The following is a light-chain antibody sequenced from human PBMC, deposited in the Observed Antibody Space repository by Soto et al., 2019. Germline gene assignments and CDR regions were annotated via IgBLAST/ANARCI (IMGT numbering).Light chain of an antibody. V-gene: IGKV3-20*01. Sequence: EIVLTQSPGTLSLSPGERATPSCRASQSVSSSYLAWYQQKPGQAPRLLIYGASSRATGIPDRFSGSGSGTDFTLTISRLEPEDFAVYYCHQYGSSPYTFGQGTKLEI. CDR2: GAS. CDR1: QSVSSSY. J-gene: IGKJ2*01. CDR3: HQYGSSPYT.